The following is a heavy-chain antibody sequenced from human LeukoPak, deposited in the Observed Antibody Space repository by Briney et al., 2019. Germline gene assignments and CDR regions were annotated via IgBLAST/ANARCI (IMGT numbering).Heavy chain of an antibody. D-gene: IGHD6-19*01. CDR3: ARHGSGIAVAEGVWVY. CDR1: GGSISSSSYY. V-gene: IGHV4-39*01. CDR2: IYYSGST. J-gene: IGHJ4*02. Sequence: SETLSLTCTVSGGSISSSSYYWGWIRQPPGKGLEWIGSIYYSGSTYYNPSLKSRVTISVDTSKNQFSLKLSSVTAADTAGYYCARHGSGIAVAEGVWVYWGQGTLVTVSA.